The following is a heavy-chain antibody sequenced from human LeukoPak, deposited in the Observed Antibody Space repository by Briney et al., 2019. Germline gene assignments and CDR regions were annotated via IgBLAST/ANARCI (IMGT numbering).Heavy chain of an antibody. V-gene: IGHV4-39*01. Sequence: SETLSLTCAVSGGSISSNSYYWGWIRQPPGKGLEWIGSIYYSGSTYYNPSLKSRVTISVDTSKNQFSLKLSSVTAADTAVYYCASGSRAYCGGDCYSGGSWFDPWGQGTLVTVSS. CDR1: GGSISSNSYY. CDR2: IYYSGST. D-gene: IGHD2-21*02. CDR3: ASGSRAYCGGDCYSGGSWFDP. J-gene: IGHJ5*02.